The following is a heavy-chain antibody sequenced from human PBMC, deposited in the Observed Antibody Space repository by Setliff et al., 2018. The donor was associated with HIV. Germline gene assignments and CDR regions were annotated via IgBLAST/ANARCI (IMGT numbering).Heavy chain of an antibody. CDR2: INPDSGGT. Sequence: ASVKVSCKASGYTFISYGISWVRQAPGQGLEWMGWINPDSGGTNLAQKFQGRVTMTTDTSTRTAYMELRSLRSDDTAVYYCARDSRSSIAPYNFDYWGQGTVVTVSS. CDR1: GYTFISYG. D-gene: IGHD6-6*01. CDR3: ARDSRSSIAPYNFDY. V-gene: IGHV1-18*01. J-gene: IGHJ4*02.